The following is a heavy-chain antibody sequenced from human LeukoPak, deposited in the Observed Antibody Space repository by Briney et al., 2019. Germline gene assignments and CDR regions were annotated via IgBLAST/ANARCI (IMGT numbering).Heavy chain of an antibody. Sequence: PSETLSLTCTVSGDSISSTSSYWGWIRQPPGKGLEWVSSISSSSSYIYYADSVKGRFTISRDNAKNSLYLQMNSLRAEDTAVYYCARDRGGGYNIRDAFDIWGQGTMVTVSS. CDR1: GDSISSTS. D-gene: IGHD5-24*01. CDR2: ISSSSSYI. V-gene: IGHV3-21*01. CDR3: ARDRGGGYNIRDAFDI. J-gene: IGHJ3*02.